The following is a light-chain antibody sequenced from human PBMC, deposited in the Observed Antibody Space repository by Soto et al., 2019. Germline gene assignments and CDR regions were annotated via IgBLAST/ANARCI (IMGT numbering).Light chain of an antibody. V-gene: IGKV3-20*01. CDR1: QSVAGSY. CDR3: HQYRDRMT. J-gene: IGKJ1*01. Sequence: EIVLTQSPGTLSLSPGERATLPCRASQSVAGSYLAWYQQKPGQAPRLLIYGASSRATGIPDRFSGSGSGTDFTLTISRLEPEDFAVYSCHQYRDRMTFGQGTKV. CDR2: GAS.